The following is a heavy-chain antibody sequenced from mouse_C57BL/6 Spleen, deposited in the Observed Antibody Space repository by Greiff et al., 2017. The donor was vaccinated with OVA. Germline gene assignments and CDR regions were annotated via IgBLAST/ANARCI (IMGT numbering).Heavy chain of an antibody. D-gene: IGHD1-1*01. CDR1: GYSFTDYN. V-gene: IGHV1-39*01. Sequence: EVKLLESGPELVKPGASVKISCKASGYSFTDYNMNWVKQSNGKSLEWIGVINPNYGTTSYNQKFKGKATLTVDQSSSTAYMQLNSLTSEDSAVYYCARHYYGSDAMDYWGQGTSVTVSS. J-gene: IGHJ4*01. CDR2: INPNYGTT. CDR3: ARHYYGSDAMDY.